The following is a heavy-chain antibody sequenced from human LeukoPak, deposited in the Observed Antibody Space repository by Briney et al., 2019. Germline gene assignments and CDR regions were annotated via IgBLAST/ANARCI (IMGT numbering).Heavy chain of an antibody. CDR3: ARGRGGGGTSNNWFDP. Sequence: PSETLSLTCTVSGASISGYYWSWIRQPPGKGLDYIGYIYYTGNTNYNPPLKSRVTISVDTSKNQFSLKLSAVTAADTAVYYCARGRGGGGTSNNWFDPWGQGTHVIVSS. CDR1: GASISGYY. D-gene: IGHD2-15*01. J-gene: IGHJ5*02. V-gene: IGHV4-59*01. CDR2: IYYTGNT.